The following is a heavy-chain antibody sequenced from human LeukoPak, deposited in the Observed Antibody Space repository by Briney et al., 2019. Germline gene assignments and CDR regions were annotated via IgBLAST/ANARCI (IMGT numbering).Heavy chain of an antibody. V-gene: IGHV4-39*01. CDR2: IYYSGST. J-gene: IGHJ4*02. CDR1: GFTFSSFSVN. Sequence: GSLRLSCAASGFTFSSFSVNWVRQPPGKGLEWIGSIYYSGSTYYNPSLKSRVTISVDTSKNQFSLKLSSVTAADTAVYYCARTIAARPYFDYWGQGTLVTVSS. D-gene: IGHD6-6*01. CDR3: ARTIAARPYFDY.